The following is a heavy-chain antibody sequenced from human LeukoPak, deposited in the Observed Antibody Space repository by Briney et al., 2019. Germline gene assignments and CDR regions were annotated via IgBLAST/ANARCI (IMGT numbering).Heavy chain of an antibody. CDR3: ARCEQWLVLV. V-gene: IGHV1-69*01. D-gene: IGHD6-19*01. CDR1: GGTFSSYA. J-gene: IGHJ4*02. Sequence: ASVKVSCKASGGTFSSYAISWVRQAPGQGLEWMGGIIPIFGTANYAQKFQGRVTITADESTSTAYMELSSLRSEDTAVYYCARCEQWLVLVWGQGTLVTVSS. CDR2: IIPIFGTA.